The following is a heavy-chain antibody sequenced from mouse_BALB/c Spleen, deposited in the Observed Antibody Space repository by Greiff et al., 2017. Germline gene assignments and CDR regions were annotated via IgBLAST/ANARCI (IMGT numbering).Heavy chain of an antibody. CDR1: GFSLTSYG. CDR3: ARHGYGGSYAMDY. CDR2: IWSDGST. Sequence: QVQLKESGPDLVAPSQSLSITCTVSGFSLTSYGVHWVRQPPGKGLEWLVVIWSDGSTTYNSALKSRLSISKDNSKSQVFLKMNRLQTDDTAMYYCARHGYGGSYAMDYWGQGTSVTVSS. D-gene: IGHD2-2*01. V-gene: IGHV2-6-2*01. J-gene: IGHJ4*01.